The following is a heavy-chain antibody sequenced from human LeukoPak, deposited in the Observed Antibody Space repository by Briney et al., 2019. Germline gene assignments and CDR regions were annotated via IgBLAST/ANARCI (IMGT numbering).Heavy chain of an antibody. J-gene: IGHJ5*02. CDR2: ISGSGGST. Sequence: GGSLRLSCAASGFTLSSYAMSWVRQAPGKGLEWVSAISGSGGSTYYADSVKGRFTISRDNSKNTLYLQMNSLRAEDTAVYYCASHAQIVVVPAAIGDWFDPWGQGTLVTVSS. D-gene: IGHD2-2*01. CDR1: GFTLSSYA. CDR3: ASHAQIVVVPAAIGDWFDP. V-gene: IGHV3-23*01.